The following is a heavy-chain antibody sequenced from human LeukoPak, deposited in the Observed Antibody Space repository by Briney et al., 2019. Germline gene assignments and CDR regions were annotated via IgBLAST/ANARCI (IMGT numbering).Heavy chain of an antibody. V-gene: IGHV3-23*01. CDR1: RFTFSNYA. J-gene: IGHJ4*01. D-gene: IGHD6-19*01. CDR3: AKGIYSSGWSYFDY. Sequence: GGSLRLSCAASRFTFSNYAMTWVRQAPGQGLEWVSAISGSGGRTYYADSLKGRFTISRDNSKNTLYLQMNSLRAEDTAVYYCAKGIYSSGWSYFDYWGHGTLVTVSS. CDR2: ISGSGGRT.